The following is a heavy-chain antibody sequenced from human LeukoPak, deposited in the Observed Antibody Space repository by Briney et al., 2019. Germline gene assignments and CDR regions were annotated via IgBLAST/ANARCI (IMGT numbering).Heavy chain of an antibody. CDR2: IKQGGSEK. J-gene: IGHJ4*02. CDR1: GFTFSSYW. D-gene: IGHD5-18*01. CDR3: ARVLGVDTAMGGGDY. Sequence: GGSLRLSCAASGFTFSSYWMSWVRQAPGKGLEWVANIKQGGSEKYYVDSVKGRFTISRDNAKNSLYLQMNSLRAEDTAVYYCARVLGVDTAMGGGDYWGQGTLVTVSS. V-gene: IGHV3-7*01.